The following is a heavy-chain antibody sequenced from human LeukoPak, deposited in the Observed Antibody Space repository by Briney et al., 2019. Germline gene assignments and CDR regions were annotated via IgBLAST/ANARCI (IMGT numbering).Heavy chain of an antibody. V-gene: IGHV3-7*01. Sequence: GGSLRLSCAASGFTFRSYWMSWVRQAPGKGLEWVANIKHDGSADYYVDSVEGRFIISRDNAKNSLYLQMGSLRAEDTAFYYCVRAPSFGTVDYWGQGTLVTVSS. D-gene: IGHD1-7*01. CDR3: VRAPSFGTVDY. CDR2: IKHDGSAD. CDR1: GFTFRSYW. J-gene: IGHJ4*02.